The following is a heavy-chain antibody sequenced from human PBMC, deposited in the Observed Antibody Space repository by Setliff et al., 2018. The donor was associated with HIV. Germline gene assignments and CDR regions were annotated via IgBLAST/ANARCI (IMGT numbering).Heavy chain of an antibody. V-gene: IGHV1-46*01. J-gene: IGHJ4*02. D-gene: IGHD6-6*01. CDR1: GYTFTSYY. CDR2: INPSGGST. Sequence: ASVKVSCKASGYTFTSYYMHWVRQAPGQGLEWMGIINPSGGSTSYAQKFQGRVTMTRDTSTSTVYMELTRLRSEDTAVYYCVRDPSIGQLGDYWGQGTLVTVSS. CDR3: VRDPSIGQLGDY.